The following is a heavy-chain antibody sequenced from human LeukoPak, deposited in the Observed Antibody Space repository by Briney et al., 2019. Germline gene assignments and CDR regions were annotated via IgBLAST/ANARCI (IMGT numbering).Heavy chain of an antibody. Sequence: SETLSLTCTVSGGSISSSSYYWGWIRQPPGKGLEWIGEINHSGSTNYNPSLKSRVTISVDTSKNQFSLKLSSVAAADTAVYYCARGVSGYYPRGWFDPWGQGTLVTVSS. V-gene: IGHV4-39*07. CDR1: GGSISSSSYY. J-gene: IGHJ5*02. D-gene: IGHD3-9*01. CDR3: ARGVSGYYPRGWFDP. CDR2: INHSGST.